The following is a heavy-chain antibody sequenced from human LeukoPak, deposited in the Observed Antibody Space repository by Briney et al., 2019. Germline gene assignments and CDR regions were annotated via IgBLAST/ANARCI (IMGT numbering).Heavy chain of an antibody. V-gene: IGHV4-4*09. CDR2: IYTSGST. Sequence: SETLSLTCTVSGGSISSYYWSWIRQPPGKGLEWIGYIYTSGSTNYNPSLKSRVTISVDTSKNQFSLKLSSVTAAGTAVYCCARQDAIAAPPGYWGQGTLVTVSS. J-gene: IGHJ4*02. D-gene: IGHD6-6*01. CDR3: ARQDAIAAPPGY. CDR1: GGSISSYY.